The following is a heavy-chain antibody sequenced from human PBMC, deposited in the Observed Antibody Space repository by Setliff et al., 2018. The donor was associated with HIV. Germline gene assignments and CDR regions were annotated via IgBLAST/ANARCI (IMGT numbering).Heavy chain of an antibody. D-gene: IGHD3-10*01. J-gene: IGHJ6*02. V-gene: IGHV1-69*06. CDR2: VLPIFGTS. CDR3: AREFRGAPLYFYYGMDV. CDR1: GGTFSSYG. Sequence: GASVKVSCKASGGTFSSYGISWVRQAPGQGLEWMGRVLPIFGTSNYAQKFQGRVTITADKSTSTAYMELSSLRSEDTAVYYCAREFRGAPLYFYYGMDVWGQGTTVTVSS.